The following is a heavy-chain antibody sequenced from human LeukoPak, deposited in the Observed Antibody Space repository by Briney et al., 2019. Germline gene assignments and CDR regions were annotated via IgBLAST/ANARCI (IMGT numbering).Heavy chain of an antibody. Sequence: GGSLRLSCAASGFIFTNYFMSWVRKAPGKGLEWVASIKHDGSEKYYVDSVRGRFTISRDNTMNSLYLQMSSLRAEDTAVYYCATDRGWRTSGYYLYYFEYWGQGTLVTFSS. D-gene: IGHD3-3*01. CDR3: ATDRGWRTSGYYLYYFEY. V-gene: IGHV3-7*01. CDR2: IKHDGSEK. J-gene: IGHJ4*02. CDR1: GFIFTNYF.